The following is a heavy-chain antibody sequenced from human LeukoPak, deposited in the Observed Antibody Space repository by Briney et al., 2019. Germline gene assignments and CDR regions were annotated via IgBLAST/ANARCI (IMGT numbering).Heavy chain of an antibody. V-gene: IGHV4-30-2*01. J-gene: IGHJ1*01. CDR3: AGGVGLGVPHAEYLQH. CDR2: IYHSGST. Sequence: SQTLSLTCAVSGGSISSGGYSWSWIRQPPGKGLEWIGYIYHSGSTYYNPSLKSRVTISVDRSKNQFSLKLSSVTAADTAVYYCAGGVGLGVPHAEYLQHWGQGTLVTVSS. D-gene: IGHD1-26*01. CDR1: GGSISSGGYS.